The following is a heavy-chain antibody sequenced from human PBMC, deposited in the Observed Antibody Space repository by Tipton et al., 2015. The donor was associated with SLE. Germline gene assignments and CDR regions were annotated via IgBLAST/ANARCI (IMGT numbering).Heavy chain of an antibody. D-gene: IGHD7-27*01. CDR3: ARGTWGLSEAESPGWFDP. CDR2: IGSAGDT. Sequence: RLSCAASGFSVTNHDMHWVRQGSGKGLEWVSGIGSAGDTYYPGSMKVRFTISREDAKNSLYLQMNNLRAEDTAVYYCARGTWGLSEAESPGWFDPWGQGTLVTVSS. CDR1: GFSVTNHD. V-gene: IGHV3-13*01. J-gene: IGHJ5*02.